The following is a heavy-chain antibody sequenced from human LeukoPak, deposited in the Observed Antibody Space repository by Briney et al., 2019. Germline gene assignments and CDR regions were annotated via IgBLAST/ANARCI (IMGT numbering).Heavy chain of an antibody. Sequence: AASVKVSCKASGGTFSNYAISWVRQAPGQGLEWMGRIIPFLGIANYAQKFQGRVTITAEKSTTTAYMELISLRSEDTAVYYCAREAYYYDGSRSYNYFDPWGQGTLVTVSS. J-gene: IGHJ5*02. V-gene: IGHV1-69*04. CDR3: AREAYYYDGSRSYNYFDP. D-gene: IGHD3-22*01. CDR1: GGTFSNYA. CDR2: IIPFLGIA.